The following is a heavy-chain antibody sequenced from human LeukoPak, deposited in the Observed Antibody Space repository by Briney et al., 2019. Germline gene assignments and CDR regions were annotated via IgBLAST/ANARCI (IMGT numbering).Heavy chain of an antibody. CDR2: IYYSGST. D-gene: IGHD6-19*01. J-gene: IGHJ6*02. V-gene: IGHV4-59*01. CDR1: GGSISSYY. Sequence: SETLSLTCTVSGGSISSYYWSWIRQPPGKGLEWIGYIYYSGSTNYNPSLKSRVTISVDTSKSQFSLKLSFVTAADTAVYYCAGSSRGGMDVWGQGTTVTVSS. CDR3: AGSSRGGMDV.